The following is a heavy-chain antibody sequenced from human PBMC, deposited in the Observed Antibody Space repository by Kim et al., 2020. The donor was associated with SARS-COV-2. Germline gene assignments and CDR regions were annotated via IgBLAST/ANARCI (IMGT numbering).Heavy chain of an antibody. CDR3: ARGAWDIVVVPAATPPDY. J-gene: IGHJ4*02. CDR1: GYTFTSYG. CDR2: ISAYNGNT. Sequence: ASVKVSCKASGYTFTSYGISWVRQAPGQGLEWMGWISAYNGNTNYAQKLQGRVTMTTDTSTSTAYMELRSLRSDDTAVYYCARGAWDIVVVPAATPPDYWGQGTLVTVSS. D-gene: IGHD2-2*01. V-gene: IGHV1-18*04.